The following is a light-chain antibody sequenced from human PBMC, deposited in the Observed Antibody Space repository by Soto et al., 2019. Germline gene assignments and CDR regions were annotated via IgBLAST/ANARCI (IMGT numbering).Light chain of an antibody. J-gene: IGLJ1*01. CDR2: DVN. CDR3: SSYSRTTTLGG. Sequence: QSALTQPASVSGSPGQSITISCTGTSSDVGGYNYVSWYQQHPGNTPTLIIFDVNNRPSGVSNRFSASKSGSTASLTIAGLQAEDEADYYCSSYSRTTTLGGFGTGTKLTVL. V-gene: IGLV2-14*01. CDR1: SSDVGGYNY.